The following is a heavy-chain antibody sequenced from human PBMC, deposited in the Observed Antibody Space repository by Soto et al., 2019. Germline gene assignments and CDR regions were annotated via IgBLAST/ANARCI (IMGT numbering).Heavy chain of an antibody. CDR3: ARGRPYGSGSYYNSPSPPDY. V-gene: IGHV4-59*01. D-gene: IGHD3-10*01. CDR2: IYYSGST. J-gene: IGHJ4*02. Sequence: SETLSLTCTVSGGSISSYYWSWIRQPPGKGLEWIGYIYYSGSTNYNPSLKSRVTISVDTSKNQFSLKLSSVTAADTAVYYCARGRPYGSGSYYNSPSPPDYCGQGTLVTVSS. CDR1: GGSISSYY.